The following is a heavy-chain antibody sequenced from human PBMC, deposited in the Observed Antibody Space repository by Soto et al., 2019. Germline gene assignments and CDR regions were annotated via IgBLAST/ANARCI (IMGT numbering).Heavy chain of an antibody. Sequence: QVQLQESDPGLVKPSQTLSLTCTVSGGSISSGGYYWSWIRQHPGKGLEWIGYIYYSGSTYYNPSLKSRVTISVDTSKNQFSLKLSSVTAADTAVYYCARVPYPFSSGIGGYYFDYWGQGTLVTVSS. CDR2: IYYSGST. D-gene: IGHD3-22*01. CDR3: ARVPYPFSSGIGGYYFDY. V-gene: IGHV4-31*03. J-gene: IGHJ4*02. CDR1: GGSISSGGYY.